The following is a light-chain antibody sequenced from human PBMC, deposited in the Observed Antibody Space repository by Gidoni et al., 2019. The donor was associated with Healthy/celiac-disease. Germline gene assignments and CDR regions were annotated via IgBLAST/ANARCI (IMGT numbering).Light chain of an antibody. CDR3: QQRSNWPPWT. V-gene: IGKV3-11*01. J-gene: IGKJ1*01. Sequence: EIVLTPSPATLSLSPGERATLSCRASQSVSSYLAWYQQKPGQAPRLLIYDASNRATGIPARFSGSGSGTDFTLTISSLEPEDFAVYYGQQRSNWPPWTFGQGTKVEIK. CDR1: QSVSSY. CDR2: DAS.